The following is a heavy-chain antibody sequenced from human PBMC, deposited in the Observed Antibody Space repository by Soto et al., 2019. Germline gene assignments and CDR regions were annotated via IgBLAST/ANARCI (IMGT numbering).Heavy chain of an antibody. CDR3: ARDYIGGGYKLDY. CDR2: IYHSGST. J-gene: IGHJ4*02. D-gene: IGHD5-12*01. CDR1: GGSISSGGYS. Sequence: PSETLSLTCAVSGGSISSGGYSWSWIRQPPGKGLEWIGYIYHSGSTYYNPSLKSRVTISVDRSKNQFSLKLSSVTAEDTAVYYCARDYIGGGYKLDYWGQGTLVTVSS. V-gene: IGHV4-30-2*01.